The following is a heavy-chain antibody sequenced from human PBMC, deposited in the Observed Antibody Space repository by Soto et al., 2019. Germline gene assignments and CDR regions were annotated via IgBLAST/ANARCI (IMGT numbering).Heavy chain of an antibody. V-gene: IGHV1-3*01. J-gene: IGHJ4*02. Sequence: QVQLVQSGAEVKKPGASVKVSCKASGYTFTSYAMHWVRQAPGQRLEWMGWINAGNGNTKYSQKFQGRVTITRDTSASTADMEVSILRSEDTAVYYRARDNWGLVDYWGQGTLVTVSS. CDR3: ARDNWGLVDY. D-gene: IGHD3-16*01. CDR1: GYTFTSYA. CDR2: INAGNGNT.